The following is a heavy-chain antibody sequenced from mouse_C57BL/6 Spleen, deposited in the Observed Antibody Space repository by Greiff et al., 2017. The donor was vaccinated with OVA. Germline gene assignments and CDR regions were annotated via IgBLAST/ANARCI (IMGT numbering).Heavy chain of an antibody. V-gene: IGHV1-26*01. D-gene: IGHD2-2*01. CDR3: APGGYDYDAMDY. CDR1: GYTFTDYY. Sequence: VQLQQSGPELVKPGASVKISCKASGYTFTDYYMNWVKQSHGKSLEWIGDINPNNGGTSYNQKFKGKATLTVDKSSRTAYMELRSLTSEDSAVYYCAPGGYDYDAMDYWGQGTSVTVSS. CDR2: INPNNGGT. J-gene: IGHJ4*01.